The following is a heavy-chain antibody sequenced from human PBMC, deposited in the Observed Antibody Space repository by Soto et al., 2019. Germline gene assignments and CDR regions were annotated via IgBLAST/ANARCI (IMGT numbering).Heavy chain of an antibody. D-gene: IGHD2-2*01. V-gene: IGHV3-21*01. CDR2: ISSSSSYI. CDR1: GFTFSSYS. CDR3: ARDVPYCSSTSCPRKYNWFDP. J-gene: IGHJ5*02. Sequence: VGSLRLSCAASGFTFSSYSMNCVRQAPGKGLEWVSSISSSSSYIYYADSVKGRFTISRDNAKNSLYLQMNSLRAEDTAVYYCARDVPYCSSTSCPRKYNWFDPWGQGTLVTVSS.